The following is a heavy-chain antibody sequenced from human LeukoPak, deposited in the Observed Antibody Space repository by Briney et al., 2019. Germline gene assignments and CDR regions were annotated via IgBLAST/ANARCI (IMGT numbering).Heavy chain of an antibody. CDR2: ISGSGDST. D-gene: IGHD3-3*01. CDR3: AKAYYDLWSGYLDY. CDR1: GFTFRSYA. J-gene: IGHJ4*02. V-gene: IGHV3-23*01. Sequence: GGSLRLSCAASGFTFRSYAMSRVRQAPGKWLEWVSGISGSGDSTYYADSVKGRFTVSRDNSKSTLYLQMNSLRAEDTAVYYCAKAYYDLWSGYLDYWGQGTLVTVSS.